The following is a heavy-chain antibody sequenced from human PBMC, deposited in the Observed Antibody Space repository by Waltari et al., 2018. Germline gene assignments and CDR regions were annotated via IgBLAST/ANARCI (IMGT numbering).Heavy chain of an antibody. CDR1: DGSISSGNYY. D-gene: IGHD6-13*01. Sequence: QLQLQESGPGLVKPSETLSPTCTVSDGSISSGNYYWGWIRQSPGKGLEWIGSIYYSGSASYNPSLKSRVTISVDTPKHQFSLKLSSVTAADTAVYYCARSLHIFRAAAGMFDYWGQGSLVIVSS. J-gene: IGHJ4*02. CDR3: ARSLHIFRAAAGMFDY. V-gene: IGHV4-39*01. CDR2: IYYSGSA.